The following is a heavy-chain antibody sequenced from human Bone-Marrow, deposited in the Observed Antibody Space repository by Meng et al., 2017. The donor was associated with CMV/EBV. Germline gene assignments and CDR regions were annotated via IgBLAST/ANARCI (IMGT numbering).Heavy chain of an antibody. CDR3: AKDSRPSLGITIFPLDAFDI. V-gene: IGHV3-11*01. J-gene: IGHJ3*02. Sequence: GESLKISCAASGFNFGGFYMVWVRQAPGKGLEWISHINGPATAVYYANSVKGRFTISRDNAQNSLYLQMDSLRAEDMALYYCAKDSRPSLGITIFPLDAFDIWVQGTMVTVSS. D-gene: IGHD3-3*01. CDR2: INGPATAV. CDR1: GFNFGGFY.